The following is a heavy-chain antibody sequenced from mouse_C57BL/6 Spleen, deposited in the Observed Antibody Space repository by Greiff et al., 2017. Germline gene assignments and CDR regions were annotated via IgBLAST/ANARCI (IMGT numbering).Heavy chain of an antibody. J-gene: IGHJ4*01. V-gene: IGHV1-80*01. Sequence: VKLVESGAELVKPGASVKISCKASGYAFSSYWMNWVKQRPGKGLEWIGQIYPGDGDTNYNGKFKGKATLTADKSSSTAYMQLSSLTSEDSAVYFCARGGGDYQYYYAMDYWGQGTSVTVSS. CDR2: IYPGDGDT. CDR1: GYAFSSYW. CDR3: ARGGGDYQYYYAMDY. D-gene: IGHD2-4*01.